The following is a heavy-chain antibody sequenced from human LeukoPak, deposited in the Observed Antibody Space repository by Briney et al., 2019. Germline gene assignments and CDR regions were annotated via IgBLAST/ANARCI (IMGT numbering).Heavy chain of an antibody. Sequence: QTGGSLRLSCAASGFTFSSYGMHWVRQAPGKGLEWVAFIRYDGSNKYYADSVKGRFTISRDNSKNTLYLQMNSLRAEDTAVYYCARPPVYSYGYHDAFDIWGQGTMVTVSS. V-gene: IGHV3-30*02. CDR1: GFTFSSYG. CDR2: IRYDGSNK. CDR3: ARPPVYSYGYHDAFDI. J-gene: IGHJ3*02. D-gene: IGHD5-18*01.